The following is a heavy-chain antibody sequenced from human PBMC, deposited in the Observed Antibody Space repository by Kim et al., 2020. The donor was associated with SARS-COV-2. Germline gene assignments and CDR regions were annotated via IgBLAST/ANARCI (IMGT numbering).Heavy chain of an antibody. J-gene: IGHJ4*02. V-gene: IGHV1-2*02. Sequence: GTTYAQKFQGRVTMTRDTSISTAYMELSRLRSDDTAVYYCARGLKQPSTPWGQGTLVTVSS. CDR3: ARGLKQPSTP. D-gene: IGHD6-13*01. CDR2: GT.